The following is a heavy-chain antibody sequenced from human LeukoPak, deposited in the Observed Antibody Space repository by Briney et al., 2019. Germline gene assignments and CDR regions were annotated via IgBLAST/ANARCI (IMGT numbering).Heavy chain of an antibody. V-gene: IGHV3-74*03. D-gene: IGHD6-6*01. CDR3: ARGPSHGAFDI. CDR1: GFTFSSYW. CDR2: IKSDASTI. J-gene: IGHJ3*02. Sequence: PGGSLRLSCAASGFTFSSYWMHWVRQAPGKGLVWVSHIKSDASTITYADSVKGRFTISRDNAKNTLYLQMNSLRAEDTAVYYCARGPSHGAFDIWGQGTLVTVSS.